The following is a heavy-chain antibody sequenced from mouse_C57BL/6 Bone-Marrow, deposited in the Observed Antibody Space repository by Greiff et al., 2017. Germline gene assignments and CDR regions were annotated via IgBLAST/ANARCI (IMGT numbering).Heavy chain of an antibody. Sequence: VQRVESGTELVKPGASVKLSCKASGYTFTSYWMHWVKQRPGQGLEWIGNINPSNGGTNYNEKFKSKATLTVDKSSSTAYMQLSSLTSEDSAVYYCVLITTVVARSFDYWGQGTTLTVSS. CDR2: INPSNGGT. D-gene: IGHD1-1*01. CDR1: GYTFTSYW. V-gene: IGHV1-53*01. CDR3: VLITTVVARSFDY. J-gene: IGHJ2*01.